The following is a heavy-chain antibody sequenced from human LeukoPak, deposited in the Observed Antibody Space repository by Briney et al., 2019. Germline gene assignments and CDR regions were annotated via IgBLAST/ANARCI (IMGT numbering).Heavy chain of an antibody. CDR2: ISGSGGGGST. CDR1: GFTFSSYA. V-gene: IGHV3-23*01. D-gene: IGHD5-18*01. J-gene: IGHJ4*02. CDR3: AKGIAGYTYGWGY. Sequence: PGGSLRHSCVDSGFTFSSYAMSWVRQAPGKGLEWVSGISGSGGGGSTYYADSVKGRFTISRDNSKNTLYMQMNSLRAEDTAVYYCAKGIAGYTYGWGYWGQGTLVTVSS.